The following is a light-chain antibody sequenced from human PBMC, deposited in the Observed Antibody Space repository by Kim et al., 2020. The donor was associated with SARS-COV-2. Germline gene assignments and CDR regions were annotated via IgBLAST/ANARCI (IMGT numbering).Light chain of an antibody. J-gene: IGLJ1*01. CDR1: SSNIGSNT. V-gene: IGLV1-44*01. CDR3: AAWDDSLNGQV. Sequence: QSVLTQPPSAYGTPGQRVTISCSGSSSNIGSNTVNWYQQLPGTAPKLLIYSNNQRPSGVPDRFSGSKSGTSASLAISGLQSEDEADYYCAAWDDSLNGQVFGTGTKVTVL. CDR2: SNN.